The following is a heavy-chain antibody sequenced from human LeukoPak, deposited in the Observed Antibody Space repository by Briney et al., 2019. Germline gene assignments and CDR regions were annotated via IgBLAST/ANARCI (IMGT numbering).Heavy chain of an antibody. V-gene: IGHV1-69*06. D-gene: IGHD3-9*01. CDR1: GGTFSSYA. Sequence: VASVKVSCKASGGTFSSYAISWVRQSPGQGLEWMGRIIPIFGTANYAQKFQGRVTITADKSTSTAYMELSSLRSEDTAVYYCASGINYFGYFDYWGQGTLVTVSS. CDR2: IIPIFGTA. J-gene: IGHJ4*02. CDR3: ASGINYFGYFDY.